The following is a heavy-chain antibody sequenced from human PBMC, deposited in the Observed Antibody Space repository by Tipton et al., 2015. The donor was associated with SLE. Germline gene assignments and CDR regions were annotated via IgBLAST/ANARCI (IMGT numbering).Heavy chain of an antibody. CDR1: GFTFINAW. Sequence: SLRLSCAASGFTFINAWMSWVRQAPGKGLEWVGRIKGKIDGGTTDYAAPVKGRSSISRDDSKNTLYLQMNSLKTEDTAVYYCTRVIAAPPYGMDVWGQGTTVTVSS. D-gene: IGHD6-13*01. J-gene: IGHJ6*02. V-gene: IGHV3-15*05. CDR3: TRVIAAPPYGMDV. CDR2: IKGKIDGGTT.